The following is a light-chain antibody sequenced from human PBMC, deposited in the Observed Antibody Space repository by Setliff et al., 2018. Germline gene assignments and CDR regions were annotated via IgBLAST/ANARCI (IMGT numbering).Light chain of an antibody. CDR2: EVS. V-gene: IGLV2-14*01. J-gene: IGLJ3*02. CDR1: SSDVGGYKY. CDR3: SSYTSSTIWV. Sequence: QSVLTQPASVSGSPGQSITISCTGTSSDVGGYKYVSWYQHHPGKAPKLMMYEVSNRPSGVSNRFSGSKSGNTASLTISGLQAEDEADYFCSSYTSSTIWVFGGGTQLTVL.